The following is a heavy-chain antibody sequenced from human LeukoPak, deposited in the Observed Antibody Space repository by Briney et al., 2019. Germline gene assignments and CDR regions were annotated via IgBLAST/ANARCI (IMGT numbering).Heavy chain of an antibody. J-gene: IGHJ4*02. Sequence: PGGSLRLSCAASGFTFSSYWMSWVRQAPGKGLEWVANIKQDGSEKYYVDSVKGRFTISRDNAKNSLYLQMNSLRAEDMAVYYCARVTTYYYDSSGYYPPYFDYWGQGTLVTVSS. CDR2: IKQDGSEK. CDR1: GFTFSSYW. V-gene: IGHV3-7*03. D-gene: IGHD3-22*01. CDR3: ARVTTYYYDSSGYYPPYFDY.